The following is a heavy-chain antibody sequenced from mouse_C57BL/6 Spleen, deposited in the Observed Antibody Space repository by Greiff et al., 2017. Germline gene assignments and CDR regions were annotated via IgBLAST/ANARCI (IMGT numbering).Heavy chain of an antibody. CDR3: ARSAYYYGSSYGAMDY. Sequence: QVQLQQSGAELMKPGASVKLSCKATGYTFTGYWIEWVKQRPGHGLEWIGEILPGSGSTNYNEKFKGKATFTADTSSNTAYMQLSSLTTEDSAIYYCARSAYYYGSSYGAMDYWGQGTSVTVSS. V-gene: IGHV1-9*01. J-gene: IGHJ4*01. CDR1: GYTFTGYW. CDR2: ILPGSGST. D-gene: IGHD1-1*01.